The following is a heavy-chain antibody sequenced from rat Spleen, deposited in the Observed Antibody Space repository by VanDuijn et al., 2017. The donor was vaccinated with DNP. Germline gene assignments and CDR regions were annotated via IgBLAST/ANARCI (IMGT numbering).Heavy chain of an antibody. CDR2: ISYDGRST. Sequence: EVQLVESGGGSVQPGRSLKLSCGASGFIFSDYNMAWVRQAPKKGLEWVATISYDGRSTDHRDSVKGRFTISRDNAKSTLYLQMNSLRSEDMATYYCVRWNSGHFDYWGQGVMVTVSS. CDR1: GFIFSDYN. D-gene: IGHD4-3*01. CDR3: VRWNSGHFDY. J-gene: IGHJ2*01. V-gene: IGHV5-7*01.